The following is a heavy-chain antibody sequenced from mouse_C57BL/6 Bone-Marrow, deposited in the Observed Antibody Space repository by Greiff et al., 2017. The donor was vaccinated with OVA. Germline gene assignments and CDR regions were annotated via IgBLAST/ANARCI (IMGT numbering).Heavy chain of an antibody. V-gene: IGHV1-81*01. CDR1: GYTFTSYG. Sequence: QVHVKQSGAELARPGASVKLSCKASGYTFTSYGISWVKQRTGQGLEWIGEIYPRSGNTYYNEKFKGKATLTADKSSSTAYMELRSLTSEDSAVYFCASSYYYGSVDYWGQGTTLTVSS. CDR3: ASSYYYGSVDY. J-gene: IGHJ2*01. D-gene: IGHD1-1*01. CDR2: IYPRSGNT.